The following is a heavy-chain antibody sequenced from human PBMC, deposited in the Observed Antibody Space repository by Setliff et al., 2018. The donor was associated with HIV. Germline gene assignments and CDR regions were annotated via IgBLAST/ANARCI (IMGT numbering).Heavy chain of an antibody. V-gene: IGHV1-69*10. CDR3: ARGGVPGYGLYYFDQ. D-gene: IGHD5-18*01. J-gene: IGHJ4*02. Sequence: SVKVSCKASGGTFSSYAISWVRQAPGQGLEWMGGIIPILGIANYAQKFQGRVTITADESTSTAYMELSSLRAEDTAVYYCARGGVPGYGLYYFDQWGQGTVVTVSS. CDR1: GGTFSSYA. CDR2: IIPILGIA.